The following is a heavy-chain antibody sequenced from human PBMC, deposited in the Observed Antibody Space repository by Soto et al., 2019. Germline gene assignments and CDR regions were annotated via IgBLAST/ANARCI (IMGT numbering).Heavy chain of an antibody. CDR3: ARVSPLSCSGGSCYYYYGMDV. CDR2: IYYSGST. CDR1: GGSISSYY. V-gene: IGHV4-59*01. Sequence: QVQLQESGPGLVKPSETLSLTCTVSGGSISSYYWSWIRQPPGKGLEWIGYIYYSGSTNYNPSLKSRVTISVYTSKNQFSLKLSSVTAADTAVYYCARVSPLSCSGGSCYYYYGMDVWGQGTTVTVSS. J-gene: IGHJ6*02. D-gene: IGHD2-15*01.